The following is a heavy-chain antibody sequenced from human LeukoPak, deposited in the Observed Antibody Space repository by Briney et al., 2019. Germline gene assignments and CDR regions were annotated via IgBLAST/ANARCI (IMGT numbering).Heavy chain of an antibody. Sequence: ASVNVSCTASGGTFSSYAISWVRQAPGQGLEWMGRIIPILGIANYAQKFQGRVTITADKSTSTAYMELSSLRSEDTAVYYCARVQSTGPSNGGYNWFDPWGQGTLVTVSS. CDR3: ARVQSTGPSNGGYNWFDP. D-gene: IGHD2-8*01. CDR2: IIPILGIA. CDR1: GGTFSSYA. J-gene: IGHJ5*02. V-gene: IGHV1-69*04.